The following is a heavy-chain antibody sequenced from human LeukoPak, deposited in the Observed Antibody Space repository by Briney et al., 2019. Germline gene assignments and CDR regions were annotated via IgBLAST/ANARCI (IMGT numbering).Heavy chain of an antibody. V-gene: IGHV4-59*12. CDR1: GGSISSYY. Sequence: SETLSLTCTVSGGSISSYYWSWIRQPPGKGLEWVWYIYYSGSTNYNPSLKSRVTISVDTSKNQFSLKLSSVTAADTAVYYCARGRGHRYYDSSGYRNQNWFDPWGQGTLVTVSS. D-gene: IGHD3-22*01. CDR3: ARGRGHRYYDSSGYRNQNWFDP. J-gene: IGHJ5*02. CDR2: IYYSGST.